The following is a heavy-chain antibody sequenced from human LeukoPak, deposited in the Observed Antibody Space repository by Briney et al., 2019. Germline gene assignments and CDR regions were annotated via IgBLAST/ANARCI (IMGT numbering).Heavy chain of an antibody. J-gene: IGHJ4*02. CDR2: ISSSGGSI. CDR3: AKPYYSGSGSYDY. CDR1: GFTFSSYD. Sequence: PGGSLRLSCAASGFTFSSYDMSWVRQAPGKGLEWVSVISSSGGSIYYADSVKGRFTISRDNSKNTLHLKLNSLRAEDTAVYYCAKPYYSGSGSYDYWGQGTLVTVSS. V-gene: IGHV3-23*01. D-gene: IGHD3-10*01.